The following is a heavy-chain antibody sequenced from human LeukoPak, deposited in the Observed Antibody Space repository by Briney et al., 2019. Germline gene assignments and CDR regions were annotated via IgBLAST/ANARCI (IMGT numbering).Heavy chain of an antibody. CDR1: GVSINDYY. Sequence: PSETLSLTCGVFGVSINDYYWSWIRQSPGRGLEWIGEISHTEGTRYNPSLESRVTMSVGTSENQLSLKLIFVTAADTAVYYCARIRCGHSGSVCYNHWGLGTLVTVSS. V-gene: IGHV4-34*01. D-gene: IGHD2-21*01. J-gene: IGHJ4*02. CDR3: ARIRCGHSGSVCYNH. CDR2: ISHTEGT.